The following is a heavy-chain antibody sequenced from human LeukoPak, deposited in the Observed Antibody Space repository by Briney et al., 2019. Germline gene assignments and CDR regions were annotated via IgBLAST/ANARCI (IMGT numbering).Heavy chain of an antibody. Sequence: SETLSLTCTVSGDSMKSYYWTWIGQPPGKGLEWIGYIYYTGSTNYNPSLKSRVTISVDTSKNQFSLKLSSVTAAETAVYYCAKEREYCSSGSCHYDLDVWGQGTTVTVSS. V-gene: IGHV4-59*01. CDR1: GDSMKSYY. D-gene: IGHD2-15*01. J-gene: IGHJ6*02. CDR2: IYYTGST. CDR3: AKEREYCSSGSCHYDLDV.